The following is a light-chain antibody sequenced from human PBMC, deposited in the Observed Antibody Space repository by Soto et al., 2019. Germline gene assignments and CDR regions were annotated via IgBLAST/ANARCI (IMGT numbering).Light chain of an antibody. J-gene: IGKJ2*01. Sequence: DIQMTQSPSSLSACVGDRVTITCRASQSISTYLNWYQQKPGKAPKVLIYAASSLQSGVPSRFSGTGSGTDFILTISSLQPEDFATYYCQQSHSTPLTFGQGTKLEIK. CDR3: QQSHSTPLT. CDR2: AAS. V-gene: IGKV1-39*01. CDR1: QSISTY.